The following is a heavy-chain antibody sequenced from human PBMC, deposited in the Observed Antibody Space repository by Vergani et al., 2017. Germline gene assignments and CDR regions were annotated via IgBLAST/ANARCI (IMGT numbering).Heavy chain of an antibody. V-gene: IGHV4-61*02. CDR2: IYTSGST. D-gene: IGHD2-21*01. CDR1: GGSISSGSYY. J-gene: IGHJ5*02. CDR3: ARALLFVTSGFDP. Sequence: QVQLQESGPGLVKPSQTLSLTCTVSGGSISSGSYYWSWIRQPAGKGLEWSGRIYTSGSTNYNPSLKSRVTISVDTSKNQFSLKLSSVTAADTAVYYCARALLFVTSGFDPWGQGTLVTVSS.